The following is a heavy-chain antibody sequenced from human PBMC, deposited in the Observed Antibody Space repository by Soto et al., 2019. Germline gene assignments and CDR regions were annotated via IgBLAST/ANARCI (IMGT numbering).Heavy chain of an antibody. V-gene: IGHV3-23*01. CDR1: GFTFSSYA. D-gene: IGHD3-10*01. CDR2: ISGSGGST. Sequence: GGSLRLSCAASGFTFSSYAMSWVRQAPGKGLEWVSAISGSGGSTYYADSVKGRFTISRDNSKNTLYLQMNSLRAEDTAVYYCAKVSYGSGSYYKATTSPDYWGQGTLVTVSS. J-gene: IGHJ4*02. CDR3: AKVSYGSGSYYKATTSPDY.